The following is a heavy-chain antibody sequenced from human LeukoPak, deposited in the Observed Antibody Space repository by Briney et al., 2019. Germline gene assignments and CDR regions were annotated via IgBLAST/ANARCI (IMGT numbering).Heavy chain of an antibody. V-gene: IGHV3-30-3*01. Sequence: RGSLRLSFAASGFTFSTYAMHWVRQTPGKGLEWVAVISYDGDNKYYADSVKGRFTISRDNSKNTLYLQMNSLRAEDTAVYFCAGVVGTILPDYWDQGTLVTVSS. CDR1: GFTFSTYA. D-gene: IGHD5-12*01. J-gene: IGHJ4*02. CDR3: AGVVGTILPDY. CDR2: ISYDGDNK.